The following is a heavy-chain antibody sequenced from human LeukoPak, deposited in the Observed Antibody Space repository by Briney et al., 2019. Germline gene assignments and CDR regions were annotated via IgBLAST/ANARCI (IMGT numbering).Heavy chain of an antibody. CDR1: GYTFTSYY. Sequence: ASVKVSCKASGYTFTSYYMHWVQQAPGQGLEWMGIINPSGGSTSYAQKFQGRVTMTRDTSTSTVYMELSSLRSEDTAVYYCARDTRDYGGNSLNWFDPWGQGTLVTVSS. J-gene: IGHJ5*02. CDR3: ARDTRDYGGNSLNWFDP. D-gene: IGHD4-23*01. CDR2: INPSGGST. V-gene: IGHV1-46*01.